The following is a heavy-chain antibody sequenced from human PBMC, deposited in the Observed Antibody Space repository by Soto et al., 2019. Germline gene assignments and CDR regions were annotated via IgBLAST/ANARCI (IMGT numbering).Heavy chain of an antibody. V-gene: IGHV2-5*02. CDR1: GFSLSTSGVG. CDR2: IYWDVDK. J-gene: IGHJ5*02. CDR3: EHRHRQGLRYFDWLSSARTGFAH. D-gene: IGHD3-9*01. Sequence: QITLKESGPTLVKPTQTLTLTCTFSGFSLSTSGVGVGWIRQPPGKALEWLALIYWDVDKRYSPSLKSRLTITKDTSINQVVLTMTNMDPVDTATYYCEHRHRQGLRYFDWLSSARTGFAHWGQGPLVTVSS.